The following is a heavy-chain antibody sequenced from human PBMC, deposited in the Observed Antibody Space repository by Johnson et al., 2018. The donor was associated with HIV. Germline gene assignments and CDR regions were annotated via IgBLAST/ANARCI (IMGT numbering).Heavy chain of an antibody. J-gene: IGHJ3*02. CDR1: RFTFSDYY. V-gene: IGHV3-11*04. CDR2: ISSSGGTI. Sequence: QVQLVESGGGLVKPGGSLRLSCAASRFTFSDYYMSWIRQTPGKGLEWVSYISSSGGTIYYADSVKGRFSISRDNAKNSLYLQMNSLRAEHTAVYYCARDQRWWLQSPGAFDIWGQGTMVTVSS. CDR3: ARDQRWWLQSPGAFDI. D-gene: IGHD5-24*01.